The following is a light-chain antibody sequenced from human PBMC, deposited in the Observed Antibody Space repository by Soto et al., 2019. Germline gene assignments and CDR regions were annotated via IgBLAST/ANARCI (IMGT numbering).Light chain of an antibody. V-gene: IGLV2-8*01. J-gene: IGLJ3*02. CDR1: SSDVGGYNY. Sequence: QSALTQPPSASGSPGQSVSISCAGTSSDVGGYNYVSWYQQHPGKAPKLMIYDVIKRPSGVPDRFSGSKSGTTASLTVSGLQAEDEADYYCNSYAGSNNWVFGGGTKLTVL. CDR2: DVI. CDR3: NSYAGSNNWV.